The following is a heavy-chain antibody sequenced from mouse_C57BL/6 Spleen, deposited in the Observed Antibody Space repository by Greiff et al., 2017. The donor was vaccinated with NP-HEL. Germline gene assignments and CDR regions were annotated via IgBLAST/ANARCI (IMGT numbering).Heavy chain of an antibody. CDR2: ISNGGGST. D-gene: IGHD2-4*01. CDR3: ARPEDYDGYFDV. V-gene: IGHV5-12*01. Sequence: EVLLVESGGGLVQPGGSLKLSCAASGFTFSDYYMYWVRQTPEKRLEWVAYISNGGGSTYYPDTVKGRFTIPRDNAKNTLYLQMSRLKSEDTAMYYCARPEDYDGYFDVWGTGTTVTVSS. CDR1: GFTFSDYY. J-gene: IGHJ1*03.